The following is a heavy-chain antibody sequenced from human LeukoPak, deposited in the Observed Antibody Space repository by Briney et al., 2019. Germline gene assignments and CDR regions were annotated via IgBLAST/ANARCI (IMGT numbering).Heavy chain of an antibody. CDR2: FDPEDGET. V-gene: IGHV1-24*01. Sequence: ASVKVSCKVSGYTLTELSMHWVRQAPGKGLEWMGCFDPEDGETIYAQKFQGRVTMTEDTSTDTAYMELSSLRSEDTAVYYCATSTIFGVDPPYYYYGMDVWGQGTTVTVSS. J-gene: IGHJ6*02. D-gene: IGHD3-3*01. CDR3: ATSTIFGVDPPYYYYGMDV. CDR1: GYTLTELS.